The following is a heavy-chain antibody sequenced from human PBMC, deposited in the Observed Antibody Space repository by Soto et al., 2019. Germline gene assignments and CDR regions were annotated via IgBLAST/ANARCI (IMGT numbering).Heavy chain of an antibody. CDR1: GYTFTSYA. Sequence: QVQLVQSGAEVKKPGASVKVSCKASGYTFTSYAISWVRQAPGQGLEWMGWISAYNGNTNYAQKLQGRVTMTTDTATSTAYTELRSLRSVDTAVDYCARDLAAGNCDYWGQGALVTVSS. J-gene: IGHJ4*02. V-gene: IGHV1-18*01. D-gene: IGHD6-19*01. CDR2: ISAYNGNT. CDR3: ARDLAAGNCDY.